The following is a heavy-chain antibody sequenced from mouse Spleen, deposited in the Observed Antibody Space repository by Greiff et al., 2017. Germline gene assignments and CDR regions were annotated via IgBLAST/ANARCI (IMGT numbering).Heavy chain of an antibody. D-gene: IGHD1-1*01. Sequence: QVQLQQPGAELVMPGASVKLSCKASGYTFTSYWMHWVKQRPGQGLEWIGEIDPSDSYTNYNQKFKGKATLTVDKSSSTAYMQLSSLTSEDSAVYYCARNPGTVPFAYWGQGTLVTVSA. CDR3: ARNPGTVPFAY. V-gene: IGHV1-69*01. CDR2: IDPSDSYT. CDR1: GYTFTSYW. J-gene: IGHJ3*01.